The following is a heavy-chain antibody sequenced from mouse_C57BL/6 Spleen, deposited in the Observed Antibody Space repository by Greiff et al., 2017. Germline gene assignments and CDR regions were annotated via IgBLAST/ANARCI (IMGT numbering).Heavy chain of an antibody. CDR1: GYAFTNYL. D-gene: IGHD2-4*01. Sequence: QVQLKQSGAELVRPGTSVKVSCKASGYAFTNYLIEWVKQRPGQGLEWIGVINPGSGGTNYNEKFKGKATLTADKSSSTAYMQLSSLTSEDSAVYFCARSDYDEGYWGQGTTLTVSS. CDR3: ARSDYDEGY. J-gene: IGHJ2*01. V-gene: IGHV1-54*01. CDR2: INPGSGGT.